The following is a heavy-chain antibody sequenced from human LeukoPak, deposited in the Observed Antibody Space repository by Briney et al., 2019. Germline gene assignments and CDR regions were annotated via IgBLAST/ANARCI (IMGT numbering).Heavy chain of an antibody. D-gene: IGHD2-21*01. J-gene: IGHJ4*02. CDR1: GFSISSYE. Sequence: GGSLRLSCAASGFSISSYEMSWVRQAPGKGLEWVSYISSSGSTIYYADSVKGRFTISRDNAKNSLYLRMNSLRAEDTAVYYCARADIVVVISNLDYWGQGTLVTVSS. CDR2: ISSSGSTI. V-gene: IGHV3-48*03. CDR3: ARADIVVVISNLDY.